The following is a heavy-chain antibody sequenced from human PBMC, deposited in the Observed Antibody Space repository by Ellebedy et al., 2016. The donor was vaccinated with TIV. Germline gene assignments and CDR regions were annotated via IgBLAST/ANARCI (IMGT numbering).Heavy chain of an antibody. D-gene: IGHD2-15*01. CDR2: ISSSSSYI. J-gene: IGHJ5*02. CDR3: ARACSGGSCYYNWFDP. V-gene: IGHV3-21*01. Sequence: PGGSLRLSCAASGFTFSSYSMNWVRQAPGKGLEWVSSISSSSSYIYYADSVKGRFTISRDNAKNSLYLQMNSLRAEDTAVYYCARACSGGSCYYNWFDPWGQGTLVTVSS. CDR1: GFTFSSYS.